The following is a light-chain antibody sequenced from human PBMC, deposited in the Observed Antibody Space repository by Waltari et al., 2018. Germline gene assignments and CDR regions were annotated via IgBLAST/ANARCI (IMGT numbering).Light chain of an antibody. CDR2: GAS. CDR3: QQNSNWPRT. Sequence: EIVMTQSPATLSLSPGERATLSCRASQSFSSSLAWYQQKPGQAPRLLIYGASSRATGIPDRFSGSGSGTEFTLTISSLEPEDVAVYYCQQNSNWPRTFGQGTKVEIK. CDR1: QSFSSS. J-gene: IGKJ1*01. V-gene: IGKV3D-15*01.